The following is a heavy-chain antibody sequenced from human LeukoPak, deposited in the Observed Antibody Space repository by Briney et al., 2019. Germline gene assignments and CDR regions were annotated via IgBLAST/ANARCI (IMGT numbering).Heavy chain of an antibody. Sequence: PSETLSLTCAVYGGSFSGYYWSWTRQPPGKGLEWIGEINHSGSTNYNPSLKSRATISVDTSKNQFSLKLSSVTAADTAVYYCASLGDLGYYYDSSGYYYFPYWGQGTLVTVSS. CDR3: ASLGDLGYYYDSSGYYYFPY. V-gene: IGHV4-34*01. D-gene: IGHD3-22*01. CDR2: INHSGST. J-gene: IGHJ4*02. CDR1: GGSFSGYY.